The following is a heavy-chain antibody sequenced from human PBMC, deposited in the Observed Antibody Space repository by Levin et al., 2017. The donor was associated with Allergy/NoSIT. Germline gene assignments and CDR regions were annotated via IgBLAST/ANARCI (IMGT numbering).Heavy chain of an antibody. CDR1: GFTFSSYG. D-gene: IGHD3-10*01. CDR2: ISYDGSNK. V-gene: IGHV3-30*18. Sequence: LPGGSLRLSCAASGFTFSSYGMHWVRQAPGKGLEWVAVISYDGSNKYYADSVKGRFTISRDNSKNTLYLQMNSLRAVDTAVYYCAKVLLPRPTKYYGSEKQGFDYWGQGTLVTVSS. J-gene: IGHJ4*02. CDR3: AKVLLPRPTKYYGSEKQGFDY.